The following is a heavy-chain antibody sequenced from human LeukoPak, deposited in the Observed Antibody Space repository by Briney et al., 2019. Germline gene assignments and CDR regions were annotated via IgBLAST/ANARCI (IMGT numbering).Heavy chain of an antibody. J-gene: IGHJ5*02. CDR3: ARDGSKYDFWSGYSNWFDP. CDR2: IYQSGST. V-gene: IGHV4-38-2*02. Sequence: PSETLSLTCTVSGYSISSGYYWGWIRQPPGQGLEGIGIIYQSGSTYYNPSLKRRITISVDTSKIQFSLQLTSVTAADTAVYYCARDGSKYDFWSGYSNWFDPWGQGTLVTVSS. D-gene: IGHD3-3*01. CDR1: GYSISSGYY.